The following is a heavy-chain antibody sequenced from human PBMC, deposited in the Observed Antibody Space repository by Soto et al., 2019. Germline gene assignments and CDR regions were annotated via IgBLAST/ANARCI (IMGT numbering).Heavy chain of an antibody. CDR2: IRGSGGST. CDR3: AKDPGSRSSTLGY. Sequence: EVQLLESGGGLVQPGGSLRLSCAASGFTFSSDAMSWVRQAPEKGLEWVSAIRGSGGSTYYADSVKGRFTISRDNSKNTLYLQMNSLRGEDTAVYYCAKDPGSRSSTLGYWGQGNMVTVSS. D-gene: IGHD2-15*01. CDR1: GFTFSSDA. V-gene: IGHV3-23*01. J-gene: IGHJ4*02.